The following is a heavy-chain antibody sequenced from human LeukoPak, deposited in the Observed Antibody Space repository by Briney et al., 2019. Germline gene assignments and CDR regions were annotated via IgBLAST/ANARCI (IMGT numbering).Heavy chain of an antibody. CDR2: IYPGDSDT. J-gene: IGHJ4*02. CDR1: GXSFTTYW. V-gene: IGHV5-51*01. CDR3: ARHAFESGTTAFDY. D-gene: IGHD1-1*01. Sequence: GESLKISCKGSGXSFTTYWSGWVRQMPGKGLEWMGIIYPGDSDTRYSPSFQGQVTISADKSISTAYLQWSSLKASDTAMYYCARHAFESGTTAFDYWGQGILVTVSS.